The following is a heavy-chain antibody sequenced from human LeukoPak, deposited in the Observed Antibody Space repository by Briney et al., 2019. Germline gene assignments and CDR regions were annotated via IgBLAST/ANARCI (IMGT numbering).Heavy chain of an antibody. Sequence: PSETLSLTCTVSGGSISSSSYYWGWIRQPPGKGLEWIGSIYYSGSTYYNPSLKSRVTISVDTSKNQFSLKLSSVTAADTAVYYCARGQGPRLHAFDIWGQGTMVTVSS. CDR2: IYYSGST. CDR1: GGSISSSSYY. J-gene: IGHJ3*02. CDR3: ARGQGPRLHAFDI. V-gene: IGHV4-39*01.